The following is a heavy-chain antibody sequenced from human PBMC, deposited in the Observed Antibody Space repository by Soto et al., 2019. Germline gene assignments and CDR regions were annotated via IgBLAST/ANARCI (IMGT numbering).Heavy chain of an antibody. CDR1: DGSIISFY. J-gene: IGHJ5*02. D-gene: IGHD3-22*01. CDR3: ARDIMYYNDSSAEPGWFDP. V-gene: IGHV4-59*01. Sequence: SDRCSVADGSIISFYWRWIRKNPGKGLEWIGYIYYSGSTNYNPSLKSRVTISVDTSKNQFSLKLSSVTAADTAVYYCARDIMYYNDSSAEPGWFDPWGQGTLVTVSS. CDR2: IYYSGST.